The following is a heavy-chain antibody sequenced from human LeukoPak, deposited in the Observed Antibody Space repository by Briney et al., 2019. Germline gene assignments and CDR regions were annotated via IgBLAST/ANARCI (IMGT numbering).Heavy chain of an antibody. D-gene: IGHD2-2*01. Sequence: GGSLRLSCAASGLTFSNAWMSWVRQAPGKGLEWVSRDRSETDGGTTDYAAPVQGRFTISRDDSKNTLYLQMNSLETDDTAVYYCTTLSYAAAPTWGQGTLVTVSS. CDR1: GLTFSNAW. CDR3: TTLSYAAAPT. J-gene: IGHJ5*02. V-gene: IGHV3-15*01. CDR2: DRSETDGGTT.